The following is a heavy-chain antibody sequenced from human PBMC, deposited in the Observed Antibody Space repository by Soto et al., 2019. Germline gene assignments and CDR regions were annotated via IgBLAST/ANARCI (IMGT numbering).Heavy chain of an antibody. CDR2: IRSKANSYAT. V-gene: IGHV3-73*02. J-gene: IGHJ6*02. CDR1: GFTFSGSA. D-gene: IGHD3-3*01. Sequence: EVQLVESGGGLVQPGGSLKLSCAASGFTFSGSAMHWVRQASGKGLEWVGRIRSKANSYATAYAASVKGRSTISRDDSKNTAYLQMNSLKTEDTAVYYCTGLDDYYYGMDVWGQGTTVTVSS. CDR3: TGLDDYYYGMDV.